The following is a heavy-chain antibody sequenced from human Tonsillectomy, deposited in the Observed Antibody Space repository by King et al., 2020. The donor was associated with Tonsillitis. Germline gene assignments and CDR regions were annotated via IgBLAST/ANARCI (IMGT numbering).Heavy chain of an antibody. CDR2: IYWDDDK. Sequence: ITLKESGPTLVKPTQTLTLTCTFSGFSLSTRGEGVGWIRQPPGKALEWLALIYWDDDKRYSPSLKNRLTITKDTSKNQVVLTMTNMDPLDTATYYCLPSMVRGVINFPLFDYWGQGTLVTVSS. CDR1: GFSLSTRGEG. D-gene: IGHD3-10*01. V-gene: IGHV2-5*02. CDR3: LPSMVRGVINFPLFDY. J-gene: IGHJ4*02.